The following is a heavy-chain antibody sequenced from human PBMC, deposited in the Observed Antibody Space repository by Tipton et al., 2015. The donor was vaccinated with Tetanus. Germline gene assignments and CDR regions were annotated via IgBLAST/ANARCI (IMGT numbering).Heavy chain of an antibody. Sequence: AVSGFTFSSYWMSWVRQAPGKGLEWVANIKQDGSEKYYVDSVKGRFTISRDNAKNSLYLQMNSLRAEDTAVYYCASPLDSGSYYYYGMDVWGQGTTVTVSS. V-gene: IGHV3-7*01. CDR1: GFTFSSYW. D-gene: IGHD1-26*01. CDR2: IKQDGSEK. J-gene: IGHJ6*02. CDR3: ASPLDSGSYYYYGMDV.